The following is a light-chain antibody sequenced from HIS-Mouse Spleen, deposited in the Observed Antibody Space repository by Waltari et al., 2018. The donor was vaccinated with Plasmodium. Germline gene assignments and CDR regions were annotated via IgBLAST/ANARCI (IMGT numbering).Light chain of an antibody. CDR3: QQYDNLPYT. CDR1: QDISNY. V-gene: IGKV1-33*01. Sequence: DIQMTQSPSSLSASVGDRVTLTCQASQDISNYLNWYQQKTGKAPKRLIYDASNLETGVPSRFSGSGSGTDFTFTISSLHPEDIATYYCQQYDNLPYTFGQGTKLEIK. CDR2: DAS. J-gene: IGKJ2*01.